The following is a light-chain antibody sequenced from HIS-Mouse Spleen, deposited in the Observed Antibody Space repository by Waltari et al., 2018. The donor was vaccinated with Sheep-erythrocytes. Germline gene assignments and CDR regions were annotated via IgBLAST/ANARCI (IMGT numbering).Light chain of an antibody. CDR3: CSYAGSSTPWV. V-gene: IGLV2-23*01. CDR1: SSDVGSYNL. CDR2: EGS. Sequence: QSALTQPAPVSGSPGQSITISCTGTSSDVGSYNLVSRYQQHPGKAPKLMIYEGSKRPSGVSNRFSGSKSGNTASLTISGLQAEDEADYYCCSYAGSSTPWVFGGGTKLTVL. J-gene: IGLJ3*02.